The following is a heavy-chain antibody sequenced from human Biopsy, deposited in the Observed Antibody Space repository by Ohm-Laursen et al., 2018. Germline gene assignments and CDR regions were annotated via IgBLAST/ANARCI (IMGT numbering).Heavy chain of an antibody. Sequence: SETLSLTCTVSGGSISSDYWSWIRQTPGKGLEWIGYIYYSGGTNYNPSLKSRVTISVDTSKNQFSLRLNSVTAADTAVYYCASGDIGGIGLDVWGLGTTVIVSS. CDR1: GGSISSDY. CDR3: ASGDIGGIGLDV. CDR2: IYYSGGT. J-gene: IGHJ6*02. V-gene: IGHV4-59*01. D-gene: IGHD3-10*01.